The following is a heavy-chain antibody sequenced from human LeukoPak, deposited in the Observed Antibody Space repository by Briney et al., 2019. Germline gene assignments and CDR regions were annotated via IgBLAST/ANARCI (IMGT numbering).Heavy chain of an antibody. CDR2: ISDIGSI. CDR3: ARSPKQWLAISGFDY. J-gene: IGHJ4*02. V-gene: IGHV4-59*08. Sequence: SEALSLTCTVSGGSISSYYWSWIRQPPWKGLEGIAYISDIGSINNNPSLKSRVTISLDTSKKQFSLKLSSVTAADTAVYYCARSPKQWLAISGFDYWGQGTLVTVSS. CDR1: GGSISSYY. D-gene: IGHD6-19*01.